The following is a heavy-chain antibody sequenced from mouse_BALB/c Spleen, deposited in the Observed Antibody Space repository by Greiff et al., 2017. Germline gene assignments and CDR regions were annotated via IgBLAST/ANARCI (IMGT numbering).Heavy chain of an antibody. CDR3: ARNNYGYVGFAY. D-gene: IGHD1-2*01. CDR1: GYAFTNYL. Sequence: VKLQESGAELVRPGTSVKVSCKASGYAFTNYLIEWVKQRPGQGLEWIGVINPGSGGTNYNEKFKGKATLTADKSSSTAYMQLSSLTSDDSAVYFCARNNYGYVGFAYWGQGTLVTVSA. CDR2: INPGSGGT. J-gene: IGHJ3*01. V-gene: IGHV1-54*03.